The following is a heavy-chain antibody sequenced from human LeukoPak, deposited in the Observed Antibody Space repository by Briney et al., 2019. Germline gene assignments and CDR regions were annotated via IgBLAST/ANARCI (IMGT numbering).Heavy chain of an antibody. J-gene: IGHJ5*02. CDR1: GGSISSGGYY. D-gene: IGHD3-22*01. CDR2: IYYSGST. Sequence: SQTLSLTCTVSGGSISSGGYYWSWIRQHQGKGLEWIGYIYYSGSTYYNPSLKSRVTISADTSKNQFSLKLSSVTAADTAVYYCARAYYYDSSENNWFDPWGQGTLVTVSS. CDR3: ARAYYYDSSENNWFDP. V-gene: IGHV4-31*03.